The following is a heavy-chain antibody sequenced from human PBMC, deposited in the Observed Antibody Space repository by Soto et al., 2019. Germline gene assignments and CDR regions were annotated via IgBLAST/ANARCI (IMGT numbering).Heavy chain of an antibody. D-gene: IGHD3-3*01. CDR2: ISGSGGST. CDR3: AKDHHYDFWSGPHVNMEV. V-gene: IGHV3-23*01. J-gene: IGHJ6*03. CDR1: GFTFSSYA. Sequence: GGSLRLSCAASGFTFSSYAMSWVRQAPGKGLEWVSAISGSGGSTYYADSVKGRFTISRDNSKNTLYLQMNSLRAEDTAVYYCAKDHHYDFWSGPHVNMEVWGKGTTVTVSS.